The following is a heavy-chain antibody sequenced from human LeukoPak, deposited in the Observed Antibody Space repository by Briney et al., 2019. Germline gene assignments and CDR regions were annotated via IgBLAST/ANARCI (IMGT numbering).Heavy chain of an antibody. V-gene: IGHV4-30-4*08. D-gene: IGHD3-3*01. CDR3: ARGGLNYDFWSGYYSAFDI. CDR2: IYYSGRT. CDR1: GGAISSGGYY. J-gene: IGHJ3*02. Sequence: SQTLSLTCTVSGGAISSGGYYWCWIRQPPGKGLEWFGFIYYSGRTYYNPSLKSRVTISVDTSKNQFSLKLSSVTAADTAVYYCARGGLNYDFWSGYYSAFDIWGQGTMVTVSS.